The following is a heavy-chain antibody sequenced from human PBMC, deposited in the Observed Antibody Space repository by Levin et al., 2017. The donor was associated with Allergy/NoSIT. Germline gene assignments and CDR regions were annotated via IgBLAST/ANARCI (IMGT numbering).Heavy chain of an antibody. CDR2: ISYDGSNK. J-gene: IGHJ4*02. V-gene: IGHV3-30-3*01. Sequence: PSETLSLTCAASGFTFSSYAMHWVRQAPGKGLEWVAVISYDGSNKYYADSVKGRFTISRDNSKNTLYLQMNSLRAEDTAVYYCARANCGGDCYSELGYWGQGTLVTVSS. D-gene: IGHD2-21*02. CDR1: GFTFSSYA. CDR3: ARANCGGDCYSELGY.